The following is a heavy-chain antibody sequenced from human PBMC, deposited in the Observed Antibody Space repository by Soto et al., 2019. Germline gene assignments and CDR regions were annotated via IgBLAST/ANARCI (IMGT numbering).Heavy chain of an antibody. D-gene: IGHD2-15*01. CDR3: ARQRGKILSRQGPYGMDV. J-gene: IGHJ6*02. Sequence: PGESLKISCEGSGYTFSTSWLAWVRQMPGKGLEWRGIIYHDDTYTRYSPSFQVQVTFSADKSIRTAYLQWRSLKASDTAMYYCARQRGKILSRQGPYGMDVWGQGTPVTVSS. CDR2: IYHDDTYT. V-gene: IGHV5-51*01. CDR1: GYTFSTSW.